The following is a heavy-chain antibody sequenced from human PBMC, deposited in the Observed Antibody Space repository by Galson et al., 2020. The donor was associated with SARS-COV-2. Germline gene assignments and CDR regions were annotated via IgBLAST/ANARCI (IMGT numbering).Heavy chain of an antibody. Sequence: GESLKISCKTSGYIFSNYWIGWVRQMPGKGLELMGIIYPGDSDTRYSPSFEGQVTISADESINTAYLQWSSLKDSDTAMYYCTRPSRYTMIGGIVTPEYFEFWGKGTLVTVSS. CDR3: TRPSRYTMIGGIVTPEYFEF. V-gene: IGHV5-51*01. CDR2: IYPGDSDT. J-gene: IGHJ1*01. D-gene: IGHD3-10*01. CDR1: GYIFSNYW.